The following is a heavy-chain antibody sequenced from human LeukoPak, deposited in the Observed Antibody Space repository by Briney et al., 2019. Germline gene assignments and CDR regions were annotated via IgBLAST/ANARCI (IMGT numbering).Heavy chain of an antibody. CDR3: AKDVYEDYDFWSGYIGY. Sequence: GGSLRLSCAASGFTFSSYAMSWVRQAPGKGLEWVSAMSGSGGSTYYADSVKGRFTISRDNSKNTLYLQMNSLRAEDTAVYYCAKDVYEDYDFWSGYIGYWGQGTLVTVSS. D-gene: IGHD3-3*01. V-gene: IGHV3-23*01. CDR2: MSGSGGST. J-gene: IGHJ4*02. CDR1: GFTFSSYA.